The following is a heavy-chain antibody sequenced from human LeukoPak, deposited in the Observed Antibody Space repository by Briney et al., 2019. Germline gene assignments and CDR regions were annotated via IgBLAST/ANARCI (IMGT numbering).Heavy chain of an antibody. J-gene: IGHJ4*02. V-gene: IGHV3-21*01. CDR1: GFTFSGYT. Sequence: GGSLRLSCAASGFTFSGYTINWVRQAPGKGLEWVSSINNRGTYIYYADSVKGRFTISRDNAKNSLYLQMNSLRVEDTAVYYCARLEGGSDWYYFDHWGQGTQVTVSS. CDR3: ARLEGGSDWYYFDH. D-gene: IGHD2-21*01. CDR2: INNRGTYI.